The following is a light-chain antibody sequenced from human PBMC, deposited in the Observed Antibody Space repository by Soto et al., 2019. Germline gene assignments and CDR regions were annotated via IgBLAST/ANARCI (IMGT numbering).Light chain of an antibody. V-gene: IGKV3-15*01. CDR1: QTIYEK. J-gene: IGKJ4*02. CDR2: DAS. CDR3: QQYNSWPLT. Sequence: MTQSPSTLSVSPGDRVSITCRASQTIYEKLAWYQQKPGQTPRLLIYDASTRATGISGSFSGSGSGTEFTLTISSLQSDDFAVYYCQQYNSWPLTFGRGTKVDI.